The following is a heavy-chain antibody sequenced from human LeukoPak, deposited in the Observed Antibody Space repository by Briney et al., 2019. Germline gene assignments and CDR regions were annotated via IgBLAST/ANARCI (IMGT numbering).Heavy chain of an antibody. CDR2: IEHDGSIA. D-gene: IGHD6-13*01. J-gene: IGHJ5*02. Sequence: GGSLRLSCVASGFTFRNFGFHWVRQAPDKGLEWVAFIEHDGSIASCSESVKGRFSLSRDDSKTAVSLQMNSLRAEDTALYYCVKDVVPGRTGAGPGSWGQGTLVTVSS. CDR1: GFTFRNFG. CDR3: VKDVVPGRTGAGPGS. V-gene: IGHV3-30*02.